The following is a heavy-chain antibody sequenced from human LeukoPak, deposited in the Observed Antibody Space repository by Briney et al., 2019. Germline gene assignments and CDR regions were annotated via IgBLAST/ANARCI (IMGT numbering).Heavy chain of an antibody. CDR1: GFTFSSYG. CDR2: IRYDGSNK. Sequence: PGGSLRLSCAASGFTFSSYGMHWVRQAPGKGLEWVAFIRYDGSNKYYADSVKGRFTISRDNSKNTLYLQMNSLRAEDTAVYYCAKDAAYSNYYFDYWGQGTLVTVSS. J-gene: IGHJ4*02. CDR3: AKDAAYSNYYFDY. D-gene: IGHD4-11*01. V-gene: IGHV3-30*02.